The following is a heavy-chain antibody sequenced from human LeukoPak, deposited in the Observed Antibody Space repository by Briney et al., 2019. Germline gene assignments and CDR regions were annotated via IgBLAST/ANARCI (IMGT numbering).Heavy chain of an antibody. J-gene: IGHJ6*02. CDR3: AKDLKATVTTYDNGMDV. CDR2: ISFDGSNK. V-gene: IGHV3-30*18. CDR1: GFTFSTYG. Sequence: PGGSLRLSCAASGFTFSTYGMHWVRQAPGKGLEWVAVISFDGSNKYYADSVKGRSTISRDNSKNTLYLQMNSLRAEDTAVYYCAKDLKATVTTYDNGMDVWGQGTTVTVSS. D-gene: IGHD4-17*01.